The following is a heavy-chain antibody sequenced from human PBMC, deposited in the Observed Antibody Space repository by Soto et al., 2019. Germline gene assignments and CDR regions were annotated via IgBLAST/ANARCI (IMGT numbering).Heavy chain of an antibody. CDR2: FDPEDGET. V-gene: IGHV1-24*01. CDR1: GYTLTELS. Sequence: QVQLVQSGAEVKKPGASVKVSCKVSGYTLTELSMHWVRQAPGKGLEWMGGFDPEDGETIYAQKFQGRVTMTEDTATDTAYMELSSLRSEDTAVYYCATETYCSSTSCYGWDYYYGMDVWGQGTTVTVSS. J-gene: IGHJ6*02. D-gene: IGHD2-2*01. CDR3: ATETYCSSTSCYGWDYYYGMDV.